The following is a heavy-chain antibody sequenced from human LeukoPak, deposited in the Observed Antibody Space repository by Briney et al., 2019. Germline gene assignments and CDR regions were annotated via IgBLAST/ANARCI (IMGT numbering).Heavy chain of an antibody. CDR2: FYTSGST. CDR1: DCSISSYY. J-gene: IGHJ4*02. D-gene: IGHD3-3*01. CDR3: ARDRTTLFGVVIPFDY. V-gene: IGHV4-4*07. Sequence: PSETLSLTCTVSDCSISSYYWSWIRQPAGKGLEWIGRFYTSGSTNYNPSLKSRVSMSVDTSKNQFSLKLSSVTAADTAVYYCARDRTTLFGVVIPFDYWGQGTLVTVSS.